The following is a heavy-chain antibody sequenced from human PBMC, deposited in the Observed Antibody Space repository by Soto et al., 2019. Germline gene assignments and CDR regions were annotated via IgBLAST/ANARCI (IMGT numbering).Heavy chain of an antibody. Sequence: XESLKLSWQSSGNSFASYWIGWVLQMPGKDLEWMGIIYPGDSDTRYSPSFQGQVTISADKSLRTAYLQWTSLKASDTALYYCARTRSFTLGFYYDGMDVWGQGTTVTVSS. J-gene: IGHJ6*02. V-gene: IGHV5-51*01. CDR1: GNSFASYW. CDR3: ARTRSFTLGFYYDGMDV. CDR2: IYPGDSDT. D-gene: IGHD6-6*01.